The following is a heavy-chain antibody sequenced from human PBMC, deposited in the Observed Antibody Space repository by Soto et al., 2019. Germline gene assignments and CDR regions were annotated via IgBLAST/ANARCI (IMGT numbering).Heavy chain of an antibody. J-gene: IGHJ6*02. V-gene: IGHV3-23*01. CDR1: GFTFSSYA. Sequence: EVQLLESGGGLVQPGGSLRLSCAASGFTFSSYAMTWVRQAPGKGLEWVSGISGSGASTFYADSVKGRFTTSRDTSKNTLYLQMNSLRAEDTAVYYCAKGAHSSSSRGVDVWGQGTTVTVSS. CDR2: ISGSGAST. CDR3: AKGAHSSSSRGVDV. D-gene: IGHD6-6*01.